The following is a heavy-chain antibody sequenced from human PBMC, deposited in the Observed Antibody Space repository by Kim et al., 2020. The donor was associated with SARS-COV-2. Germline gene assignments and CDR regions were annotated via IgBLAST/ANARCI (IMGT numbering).Heavy chain of an antibody. CDR3: ARQEYYYDSSGYFPI. CDR1: GGSISSSSYY. D-gene: IGHD3-22*01. CDR2: IYYSGST. Sequence: SETLSLTCTVSGGSISSSSYYWGWIRQPPGKGLEWIGSIYYSGSTYYNPSLKSRVTISVDTSKNQFSLKLSSVTAADTAVYYCARQEYYYDSSGYFPIWGQGTMVTVSS. J-gene: IGHJ3*02. V-gene: IGHV4-39*07.